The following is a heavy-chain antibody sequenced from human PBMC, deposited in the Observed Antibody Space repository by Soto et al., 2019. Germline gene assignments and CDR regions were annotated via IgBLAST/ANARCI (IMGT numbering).Heavy chain of an antibody. CDR1: GYSFTSYK. J-gene: IGHJ4*02. Sequence: GESRKSSCNGSGYSFTSYKIAWVRQMPGKGLEWMGIIYPDDSDTRYSPSFQGQVTISADKSTSTAYLQWSSLKASDTAMYYCARHATYYDILSGYYFDYWGQGTLVTVSS. CDR3: ARHATYYDILSGYYFDY. D-gene: IGHD3-9*01. CDR2: IYPDDSDT. V-gene: IGHV5-51*01.